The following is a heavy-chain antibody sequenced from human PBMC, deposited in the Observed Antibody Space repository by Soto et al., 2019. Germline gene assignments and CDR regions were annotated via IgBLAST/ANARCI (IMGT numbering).Heavy chain of an antibody. Sequence: GGSLRLSCAASGFTFSSYAMSWVRQAPGKGLEWVSAISGSGGSTYYADSVKGRFTISRDNSKNTLYLQMNSLRAEDTAVYYCAKDAYGDYSSVEYFQHWGQGTLVTVSS. CDR3: AKDAYGDYSSVEYFQH. CDR2: ISGSGGST. CDR1: GFTFSSYA. J-gene: IGHJ1*01. D-gene: IGHD4-17*01. V-gene: IGHV3-23*01.